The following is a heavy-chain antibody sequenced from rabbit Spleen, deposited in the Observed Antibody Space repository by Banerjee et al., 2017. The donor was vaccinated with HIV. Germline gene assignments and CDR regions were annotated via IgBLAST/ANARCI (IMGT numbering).Heavy chain of an antibody. CDR3: ARDLLGVIGWNFYL. J-gene: IGHJ4*01. CDR1: GFSFSDRDV. D-gene: IGHD1-1*01. Sequence: QEQLVESGRGLVQPEGSLTLTCKASGFSFSDRDVMCWVRQAPGKGLEWIACINAATAKPVYATWAKGRFTISRTSSTTVTLRMTSLTAADRATYFCARDLLGVIGWNFYLWGPGTLVTVS. CDR2: INAATAKP. V-gene: IGHV1S45*01.